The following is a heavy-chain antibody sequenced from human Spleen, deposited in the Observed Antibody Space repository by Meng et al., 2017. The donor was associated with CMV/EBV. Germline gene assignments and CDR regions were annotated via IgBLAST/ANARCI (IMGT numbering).Heavy chain of an antibody. CDR2: IYYSGTT. D-gene: IGHD2-2*02. J-gene: IGHJ6*02. CDR3: ARDPQYCSSTSCYTWGYYYYYGMDV. CDR1: GGSISNSSYY. Sequence: SETLSLTCTVSGGSISNSSYYWGWFRQSPGKGLEWIGSIYYSGTTYYNPSLKSRVTISVDTSKNQFSLSLSSVTAADTAVYYCARDPQYCSSTSCYTWGYYYYYGMDVWGQGTTVTVSS. V-gene: IGHV4-39*07.